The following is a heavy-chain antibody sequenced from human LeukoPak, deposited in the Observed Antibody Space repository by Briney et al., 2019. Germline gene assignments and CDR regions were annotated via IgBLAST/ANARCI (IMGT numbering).Heavy chain of an antibody. V-gene: IGHV4-59*01. D-gene: IGHD1-26*01. CDR3: ARYIVSYPHDAFDI. J-gene: IGHJ3*02. CDR2: IYYSGST. Sequence: SETLSLTCTVSGVSISSYYWSWIRQPPGKGLEWIGYIYYSGSTGYNPSLKSRVTISVDTSKKQFSLKLSSVTAADMAFYYCARYIVSYPHDAFDIWGQGTMVTVSS. CDR1: GVSISSYY.